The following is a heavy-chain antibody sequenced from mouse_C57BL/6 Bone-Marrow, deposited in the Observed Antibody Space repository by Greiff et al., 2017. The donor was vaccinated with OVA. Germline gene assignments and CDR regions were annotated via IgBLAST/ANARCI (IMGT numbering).Heavy chain of an antibody. CDR3: ARRGIVTNWYFDV. V-gene: IGHV1-76*01. Sequence: QVQLKESGAELVRPGASVKLSCKASGYTFTDYYINWVKQRPGQGLEWIARIYPGSGNTYYNEKFKGKATLTAEKSSSTAYMQLSSLTSEDSAVYFCARRGIVTNWYFDVWGTGTTVTVSS. CDR1: GYTFTDYY. D-gene: IGHD2-5*01. CDR2: IYPGSGNT. J-gene: IGHJ1*03.